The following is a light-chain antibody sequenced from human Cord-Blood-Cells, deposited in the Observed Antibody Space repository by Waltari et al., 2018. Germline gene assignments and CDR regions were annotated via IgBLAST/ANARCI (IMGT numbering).Light chain of an antibody. J-gene: IGKJ5*01. Sequence: DIQMTQSPSSLSASVGDRVTITCRASQGISNYLAWYQQKPGKVPKLLIYAASTLQSGVPSRFSGSGSGTDFTRTISSLQPEDVATYYCQKYNSAPITVGQGTRLEIK. CDR2: AAS. V-gene: IGKV1-27*01. CDR3: QKYNSAPIT. CDR1: QGISNY.